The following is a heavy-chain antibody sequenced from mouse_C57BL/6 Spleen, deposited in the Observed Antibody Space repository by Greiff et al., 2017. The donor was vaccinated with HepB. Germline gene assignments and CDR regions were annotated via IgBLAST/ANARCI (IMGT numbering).Heavy chain of an antibody. Sequence: QVQLKQPGAELVKPGASVKLSCKASGYTFTSYWMHWVKQRPGQGLEWIGMIHPNSGSTNYNEKFKSKATLTVDKSSSTAYMQLSSLTSEDSAVYYCASIYYGNYLYWYFDVWGTGTTVTVSS. CDR2: IHPNSGST. V-gene: IGHV1-64*01. J-gene: IGHJ1*03. CDR1: GYTFTSYW. D-gene: IGHD2-1*01. CDR3: ASIYYGNYLYWYFDV.